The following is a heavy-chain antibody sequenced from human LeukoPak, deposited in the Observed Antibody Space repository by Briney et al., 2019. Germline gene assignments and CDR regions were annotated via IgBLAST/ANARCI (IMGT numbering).Heavy chain of an antibody. D-gene: IGHD3-10*01. Sequence: GGSLRLSCAASGFTFSNYAMSWVRQAPGKGLEWVSVIHSGGSTYYADYVKGRFTISRDNSKNTLYLQINSLRAEDTAVYYCARGAVWFGELWGYLDYWGQGTLVTVSS. J-gene: IGHJ4*02. CDR3: ARGAVWFGELWGYLDY. CDR2: IHSGGST. CDR1: GFTFSNYA. V-gene: IGHV3-53*01.